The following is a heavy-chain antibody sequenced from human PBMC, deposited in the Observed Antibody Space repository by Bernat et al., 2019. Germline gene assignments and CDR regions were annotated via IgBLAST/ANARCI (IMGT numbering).Heavy chain of an antibody. J-gene: IGHJ4*02. CDR1: GLTFSSYG. CDR2: IWNDGSNK. V-gene: IGHV3-33*01. CDR3: AGDPEIASVVPAAPRGLDY. Sequence: QGQRGESGGCVVQPGRSLRLSCAAPGLTFSSYGMHWVRQAPGKGLEWVAVIWNDGSNKYYADPVKGRFTISRDNSKNTLYLQMNSLRAEDTAVYYCAGDPEIASVVPAAPRGLDYWGQGTLVTVSS. D-gene: IGHD2-2*01.